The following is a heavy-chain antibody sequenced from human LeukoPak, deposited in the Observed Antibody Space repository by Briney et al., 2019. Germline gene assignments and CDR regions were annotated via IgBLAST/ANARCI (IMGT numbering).Heavy chain of an antibody. CDR2: ISSEGIGQ. V-gene: IGHV3-7*01. D-gene: IGHD6-19*01. CDR3: ARDRRESSGWYFDY. Sequence: PGGSLTLSCAASGFTFSTYWMTWVRQAPGKGLEWVATISSEGIGQYYLDSVKGRFTISRDNAKNSLYLQMNSLRAEDTAVYYCARDRRESSGWYFDYWGQGTLVTVSS. CDR1: GFTFSTYW. J-gene: IGHJ4*02.